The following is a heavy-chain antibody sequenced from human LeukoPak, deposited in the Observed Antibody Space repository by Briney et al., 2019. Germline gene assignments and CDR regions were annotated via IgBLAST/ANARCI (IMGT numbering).Heavy chain of an antibody. CDR3: ARRSLAVADDY. CDR1: GGSISSGSYY. J-gene: IGHJ4*02. Sequence: SEALSLTCTVSGGSISSGSYYWSWIRQPAGKGLEWIGRIYTSGSTNYNPSLKSRVTISVDTSKNQFSLKLSSVTAADTAVYYCARRSLAVADDYWGQGTLSPSPQ. D-gene: IGHD6-19*01. CDR2: IYTSGST. V-gene: IGHV4-61*02.